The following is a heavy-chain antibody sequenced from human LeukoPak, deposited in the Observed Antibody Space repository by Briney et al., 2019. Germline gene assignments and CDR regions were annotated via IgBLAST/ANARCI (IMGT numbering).Heavy chain of an antibody. J-gene: IGHJ4*02. CDR2: ISAYNGNT. CDR1: GYTFTSYY. V-gene: IGHV1-18*04. CDR3: ARSVVTPYYFDY. D-gene: IGHD4-23*01. Sequence: ASVKVSCKASGYTFTSYYMHWVRQAPGQGLEWMGWISAYNGNTNYAQKLQGRVTMTTDTSTSTAYMELRSLRSDDTAVYYCARSVVTPYYFDYWGQGTLVTVSS.